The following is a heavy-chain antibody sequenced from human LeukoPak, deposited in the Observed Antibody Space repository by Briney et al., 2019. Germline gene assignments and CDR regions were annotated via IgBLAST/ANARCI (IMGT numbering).Heavy chain of an antibody. CDR2: INAGNGNT. D-gene: IGHD3-16*01. Sequence: ASVKVSCKASGYTFTSYAMHWVRQAPGQRLEWMGWINAGNGNTKYSQKFQGRVTMTRNTSISTAYMELSSLRSEDTAVYYCARAPGGSLDFDYWGQGTLVTVSS. CDR1: GYTFTSYA. V-gene: IGHV1-3*01. CDR3: ARAPGGSLDFDY. J-gene: IGHJ4*02.